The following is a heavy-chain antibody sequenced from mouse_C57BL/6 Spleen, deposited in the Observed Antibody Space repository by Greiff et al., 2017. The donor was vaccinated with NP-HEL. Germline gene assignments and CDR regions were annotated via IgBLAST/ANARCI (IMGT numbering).Heavy chain of an antibody. V-gene: IGHV5-4*01. CDR3: ARDLSFYYGNSYYFDY. J-gene: IGHJ2*01. Sequence: EVMLVESGGGLVKPGGSLKLSCAASGFTFSSYAMSWVRQTPEKRLEWVATISDGGSYTYYPDNVKGRFTISRDNAKNNLYLQMSHLKSEDTAMYYCARDLSFYYGNSYYFDYWGQGTTLTVSS. D-gene: IGHD2-1*01. CDR1: GFTFSSYA. CDR2: ISDGGSYT.